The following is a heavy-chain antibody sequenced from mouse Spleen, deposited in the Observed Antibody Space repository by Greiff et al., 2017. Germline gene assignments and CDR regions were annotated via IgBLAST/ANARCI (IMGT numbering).Heavy chain of an antibody. V-gene: IGHV1-64*01. CDR1: GYTFTSYW. CDR3: ARSFYDYDGTAYYFDY. D-gene: IGHD2-4*01. CDR2: IHPNSGST. J-gene: IGHJ2*01. Sequence: QVQLQQSGAELVKPGASVKLSCKASGYTFTSYWMHWVKQRPGQGLEWIGMIHPNSGSTNYNEKFKSKATLTVDKSSSTAYMQLSSLTSEDSAVYYCARSFYDYDGTAYYFDYWGQGTTLTVSS.